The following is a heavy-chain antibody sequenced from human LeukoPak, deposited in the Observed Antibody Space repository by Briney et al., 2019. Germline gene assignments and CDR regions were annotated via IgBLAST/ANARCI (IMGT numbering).Heavy chain of an antibody. J-gene: IGHJ4*02. Sequence: GGSLRLSCAASGFTFSSNYMSWVRQAPGKGLEWVSIIYSGGSTSHSDSVEGRFTISRDISKNTLYLQMNSLRAEDTAVYYCAREYCSGGSCYSDYWGQGTLVTVSS. CDR3: AREYCSGGSCYSDY. CDR2: IYSGGST. D-gene: IGHD2-15*01. V-gene: IGHV3-53*01. CDR1: GFTFSSNY.